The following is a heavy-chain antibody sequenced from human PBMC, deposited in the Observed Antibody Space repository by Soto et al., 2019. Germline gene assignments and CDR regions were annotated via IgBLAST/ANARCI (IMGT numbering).Heavy chain of an antibody. CDR3: AKDINYGGKSWAFDC. D-gene: IGHD4-17*01. Sequence: QVQLVESGGGVVQPGRSLRLSCAASGFTFSNDDMHWVRQAPGKGLEWVAVISYDGSNKYYTDSVKGRFTISRDNSKNKLYLQMNSLRAEDTAIYYCAKDINYGGKSWAFDCWGQGTLVTVSS. J-gene: IGHJ4*02. CDR1: GFTFSNDD. CDR2: ISYDGSNK. V-gene: IGHV3-30*18.